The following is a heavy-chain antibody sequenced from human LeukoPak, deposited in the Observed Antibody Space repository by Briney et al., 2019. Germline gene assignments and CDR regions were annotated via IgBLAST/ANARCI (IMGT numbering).Heavy chain of an antibody. CDR3: ARVRSVGATPLVVRDAFDI. V-gene: IGHV1-2*02. CDR2: INPNSGGT. D-gene: IGHD1-26*01. J-gene: IGHJ3*02. CDR1: GYTFTGYY. Sequence: GASVKVSCKASGYTFTGYYMHWVRQAPGQGLEWMGWINPNSGGTNYAQKFQGRVTMTRDTSISTAYMELSRLRSDDTAVYYCARVRSVGATPLVVRDAFDIWGQGTVVTVSS.